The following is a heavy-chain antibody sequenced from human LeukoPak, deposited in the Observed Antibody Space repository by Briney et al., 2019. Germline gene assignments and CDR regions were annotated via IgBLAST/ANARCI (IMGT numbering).Heavy chain of an antibody. CDR3: ARKTDNSFDY. J-gene: IGHJ4*02. V-gene: IGHV5-51*01. Sequence: GESLKISCQGSGYSLSNYLIGWVRQMPGKGLEWMGMIFPSDYDTRYGPSFQGQVTISADKSISTAYLQWSSLKASDTAMYYCARKTDNSFDYWGQGTLVTVSS. CDR2: IFPSDYDT. CDR1: GYSLSNYL.